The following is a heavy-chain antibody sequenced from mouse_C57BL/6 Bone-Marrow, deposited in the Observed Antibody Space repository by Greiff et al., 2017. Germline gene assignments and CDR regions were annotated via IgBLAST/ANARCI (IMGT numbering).Heavy chain of an antibody. V-gene: IGHV1-19*01. CDR3: ARWGGPRDY. Sequence: VQLKESGPVLVKPGASVKMSCKASGYTFTDYYMNWVKQSHGKSLEWIGVINPYNGGTSYNQKFKGKATLTVDKSSSTAYMELNSLTSEDSAVYYCARWGGPRDYWGQGTTRTVSS. CDR2: INPYNGGT. CDR1: GYTFTDYY. D-gene: IGHD3-1*01. J-gene: IGHJ2*01.